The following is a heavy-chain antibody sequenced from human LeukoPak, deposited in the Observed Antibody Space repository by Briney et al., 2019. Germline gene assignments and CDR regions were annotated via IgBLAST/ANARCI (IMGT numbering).Heavy chain of an antibody. Sequence: PGGSLRLSCAASGFTFSDYYMTWIRQAPGKGLEWVSYITTSGNTIHYADSVKGRFTISRDNAKNSLYLQMNSLRAEDTAVYYCARDRKAAVTYPDYWGQGTLVTVSS. CDR1: GFTFSDYY. CDR2: ITTSGNTI. J-gene: IGHJ4*02. D-gene: IGHD4-17*01. V-gene: IGHV3-11*04. CDR3: ARDRKAAVTYPDY.